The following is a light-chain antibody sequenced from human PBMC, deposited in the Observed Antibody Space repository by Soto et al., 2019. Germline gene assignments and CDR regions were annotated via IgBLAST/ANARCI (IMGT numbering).Light chain of an antibody. J-gene: IGKJ4*01. CDR3: QQYNAWPPLT. Sequence: EIELTQSPATLSVSPGETATLSCRASQSVSSSVAWYQQKPGRAPRLLISGASTRATGIPARFSGSGSGTDFTLTISSLQSEDFAVYYCQQYNAWPPLTFGGGTKVEIK. V-gene: IGKV3-15*01. CDR1: QSVSSS. CDR2: GAS.